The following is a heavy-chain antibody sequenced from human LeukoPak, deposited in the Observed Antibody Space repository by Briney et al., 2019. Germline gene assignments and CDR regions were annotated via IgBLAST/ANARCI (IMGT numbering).Heavy chain of an antibody. D-gene: IGHD2-2*01. CDR1: GGTFSSYA. CDR3: ARANFLYCSSTTCLFDY. CDR2: IIPIFGIA. Sequence: ASVKVSCKASGGTFSSYAISWVRQAPGQGLEWMGRIIPIFGIANYAQKFQGRVTITADKSTSTAYMELSRLRSDDTAVYYCARANFLYCSSTTCLFDYWGQGTLVTVSS. V-gene: IGHV1-69*04. J-gene: IGHJ4*02.